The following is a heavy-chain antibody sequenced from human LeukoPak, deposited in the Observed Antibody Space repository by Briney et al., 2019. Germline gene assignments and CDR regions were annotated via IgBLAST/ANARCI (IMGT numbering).Heavy chain of an antibody. CDR2: ISAYNGNT. CDR3: ARDENKYGSGWYVDY. V-gene: IGHV1-18*01. D-gene: IGHD6-19*01. Sequence: ASVKVSCKASGYTFTSYGISWVRQAPGQGLEWMGWISAYNGNTNYAQKLQGRVTMTTDTSTSTAYMELRSLRSDDTAVYYCARDENKYGSGWYVDYWGQGTLVTVSS. J-gene: IGHJ4*02. CDR1: GYTFTSYG.